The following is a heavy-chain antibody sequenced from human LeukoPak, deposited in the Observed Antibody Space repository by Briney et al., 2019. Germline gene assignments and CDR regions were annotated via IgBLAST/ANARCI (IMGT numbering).Heavy chain of an antibody. V-gene: IGHV4-59*11. CDR2: IYYSGST. D-gene: IGHD5-18*01. CDR3: AREQRRGYSYVWANWFDP. Sequence: SETLSLTCTVSGGSISSHYWSWIRQPPGKGLEWIGYIYYSGSTNYNPSLKSLVTISVDTSKNQFSLKLSSVTAADTAVYYCAREQRRGYSYVWANWFDPWGQGTLVTVSS. CDR1: GGSISSHY. J-gene: IGHJ5*02.